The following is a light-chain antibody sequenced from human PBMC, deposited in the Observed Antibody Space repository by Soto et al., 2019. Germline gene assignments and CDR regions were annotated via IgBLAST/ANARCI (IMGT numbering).Light chain of an antibody. CDR1: LSVASNY. CDR2: AAS. V-gene: IGKV3-20*01. J-gene: IGKJ1*01. Sequence: EIVLTQSPGTLPLSPGERATLSCRASLSVASNYLAWYQQKPGQAPSLLIYAASGRATGIPDRFSGSGSGTDFTLTISRLAPEDFAVYYCQQYGSAPWTFGQGTKVEIK. CDR3: QQYGSAPWT.